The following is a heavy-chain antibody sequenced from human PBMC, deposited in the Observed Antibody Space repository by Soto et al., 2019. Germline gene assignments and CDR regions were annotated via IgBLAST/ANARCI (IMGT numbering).Heavy chain of an antibody. CDR2: ISRDGSHK. CDR1: GFSFRNYA. CDR3: ARSRNSAVADSFAF. Sequence: GGSLRLSCAASGFSFRNYAIHWVRQAPGKGLEWVAVISRDGSHKYYLDSVKGRFTISRDNSKDTVNLLMNSLRDDDSAMYYCARSRNSAVADSFAFWGQGTLVTVSS. V-gene: IGHV3-30*04. D-gene: IGHD1-26*01. J-gene: IGHJ4*02.